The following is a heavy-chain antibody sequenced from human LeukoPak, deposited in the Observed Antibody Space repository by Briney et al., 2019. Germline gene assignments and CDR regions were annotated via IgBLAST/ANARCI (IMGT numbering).Heavy chain of an antibody. Sequence: GGSLRLSCAASGFTFSSYAMSRVREAPGKGLEWVSAISGSGGSTYYADSVKGRFTISRDNATNTLYLQMSNLRAEDTAVYYCASQYCTISACFLASYKCMDVWGNGTTVTVSS. CDR1: GFTFSSYA. CDR3: ASQYCTISACFLASYKCMDV. V-gene: IGHV3-23*01. J-gene: IGHJ6*03. D-gene: IGHD2-8*01. CDR2: ISGSGGST.